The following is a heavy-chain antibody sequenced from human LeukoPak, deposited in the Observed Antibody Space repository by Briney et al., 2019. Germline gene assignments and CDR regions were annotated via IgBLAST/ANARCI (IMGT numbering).Heavy chain of an antibody. CDR1: GFTFSSYA. V-gene: IGHV3-30-3*01. J-gene: IGHJ4*02. Sequence: GRSLRLSCAASGFTFSSYAMHWVRQAPGKGLEWVAVRSYDGSNKYYADSVKGRFTISRDNSKNTLYLQMNSLRAEDTAVYYCARVYLEWELRWATLDYWGQGTLVTVSS. CDR2: RSYDGSNK. CDR3: ARVYLEWELRWATLDY. D-gene: IGHD1-26*01.